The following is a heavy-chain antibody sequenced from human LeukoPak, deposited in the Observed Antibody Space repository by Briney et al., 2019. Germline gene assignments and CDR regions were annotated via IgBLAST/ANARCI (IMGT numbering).Heavy chain of an antibody. J-gene: IGHJ6*02. V-gene: IGHV1-24*01. D-gene: IGHD3-3*01. CDR2: FDPEDGET. Sequence: GASVKVSCKVSGYTLTELSMHWVRQAPGKGLEWMGGFDPEDGETIYAQKFQGRVTMTEDTSTDTAYMELSSLRSEDTAVYYCATPTGLRFGPCYYYGMDVWGQGTTVTVSS. CDR3: ATPTGLRFGPCYYYGMDV. CDR1: GYTLTELS.